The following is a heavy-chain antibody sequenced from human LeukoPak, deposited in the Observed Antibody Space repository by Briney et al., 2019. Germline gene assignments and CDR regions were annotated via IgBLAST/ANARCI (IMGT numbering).Heavy chain of an antibody. Sequence: ASVKVSCKASGYTFTSYYMHWVRQAPGQGLEWMGWISAYNGNTNYAQKLQGRVTMTTDTSTSTAYMELRSLRSDDTAVYYCARESGGNSLSVSDYWGQGTLVTVSS. CDR2: ISAYNGNT. J-gene: IGHJ4*02. CDR1: GYTFTSYY. CDR3: ARESGGNSLSVSDY. V-gene: IGHV1-18*04. D-gene: IGHD4-23*01.